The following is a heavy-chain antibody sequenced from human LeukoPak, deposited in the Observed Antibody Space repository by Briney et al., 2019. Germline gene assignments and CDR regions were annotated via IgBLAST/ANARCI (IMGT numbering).Heavy chain of an antibody. D-gene: IGHD3-22*01. J-gene: IGHJ4*02. CDR1: GGSISSSSYY. CDR2: IYYSGST. CDR3: ARELRIPRITMN. Sequence: SETLSLTCTVSGGSISSSSYYWGWIRQPPGKGLEWIGSIYYSGSTYYNPSLKSRVTISVDTSKNQFSLKLSSMTAADTAVYYCARELRIPRITMNWGQGTLVTVSS. V-gene: IGHV4-39*07.